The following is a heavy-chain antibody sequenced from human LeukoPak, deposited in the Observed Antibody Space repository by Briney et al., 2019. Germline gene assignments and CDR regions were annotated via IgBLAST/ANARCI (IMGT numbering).Heavy chain of an antibody. CDR3: ARWNLGSDF. CDR2: ISSDSRTI. CDR1: GFSFSSFD. Sequence: PGGSLRLSCVASGFSFSSFDMNWVRQAPGKGLRWISFISSDSRTIYYADSVRGRFTISRYNAKNSLFLQMNTLSAEDTAVYYCARWNLGSDFWGQGTLVTVSS. J-gene: IGHJ4*02. D-gene: IGHD1-1*01. V-gene: IGHV3-48*04.